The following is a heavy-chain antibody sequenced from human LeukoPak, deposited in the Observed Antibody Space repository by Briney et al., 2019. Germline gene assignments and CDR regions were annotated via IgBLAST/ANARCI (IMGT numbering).Heavy chain of an antibody. J-gene: IGHJ4*02. CDR1: GGSISSYY. CDR3: ARDDYGDYALGY. V-gene: IGHV4-59*12. Sequence: SSETLSLTCTVSGGSISSYYWTWIRQPPGKGLEWIGFIYYSGSTNCSPSLKSRVTISVDTSKSQFSLKLSSVTAADTAVYYCARDDYGDYALGYWGQGTLVTVSS. CDR2: IYYSGST. D-gene: IGHD4-17*01.